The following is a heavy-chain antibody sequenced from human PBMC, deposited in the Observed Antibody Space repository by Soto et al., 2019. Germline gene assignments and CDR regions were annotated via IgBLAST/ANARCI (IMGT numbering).Heavy chain of an antibody. J-gene: IGHJ4*02. CDR2: INHSGST. D-gene: IGHD2-8*02. V-gene: IGHV4-34*01. CDR3: ARDKITGLFDY. Sequence: QVQLQQWGAGLLKPSETLSLTCAVYGGSFSGYYWTWIRQPPGTGLEWIGEINHSGSTNYNPSLNSRVPISVDTSNNQFSLELTSVTAADTAVYYCARDKITGLFDYWGQGTLVTVSS. CDR1: GGSFSGYY.